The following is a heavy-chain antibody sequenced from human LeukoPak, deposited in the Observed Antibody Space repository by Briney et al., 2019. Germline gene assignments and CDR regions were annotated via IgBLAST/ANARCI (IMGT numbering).Heavy chain of an antibody. CDR3: ARVTHTELSTWFDP. J-gene: IGHJ5*02. Sequence: ASVKVSCKASGYTFTSYGISWVRQAPGQGLEWMGGIIPIFGTANYAQKFQGRVTITADESTSTAYMELSSLRSEDTAVYYCARVTHTELSTWFDPWGQGTLVTVSS. D-gene: IGHD1-26*01. CDR1: GYTFTSYG. V-gene: IGHV1-69*13. CDR2: IIPIFGTA.